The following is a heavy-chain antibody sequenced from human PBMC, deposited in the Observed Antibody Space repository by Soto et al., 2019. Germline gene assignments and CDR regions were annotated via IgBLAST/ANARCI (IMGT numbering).Heavy chain of an antibody. D-gene: IGHD6-13*01. Sequence: PGGSLRLSCAASGFTFSSYAMSWVRQAPGKELEWVSAISGSGGSTYYADSVKGRFTISRDNSKNTLYLQMNSLRAEDTAVYYCAKPPRWYSYFEYWGQGTLVTVSS. CDR1: GFTFSSYA. J-gene: IGHJ4*02. CDR2: ISGSGGST. V-gene: IGHV3-23*01. CDR3: AKPPRWYSYFEY.